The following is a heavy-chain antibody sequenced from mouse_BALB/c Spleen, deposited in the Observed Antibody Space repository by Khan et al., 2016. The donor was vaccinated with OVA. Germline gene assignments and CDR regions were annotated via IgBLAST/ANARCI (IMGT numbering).Heavy chain of an antibody. CDR1: GYTFTSYW. CDR3: ARSNYYGSGLYAMDY. Sequence: DLVKPGASVKLSCKASGYTFTSYWINWIKERPEQGLEWIGRVAPGSGSTSYHKMFKAKTIMTIDTSSRTAYIQLSSLSSGDSAVYFCARSNYYGSGLYAMDYWGQGTSVTVSS. J-gene: IGHJ4*01. V-gene: IGHV1S41*01. D-gene: IGHD1-1*01. CDR2: VAPGSGST.